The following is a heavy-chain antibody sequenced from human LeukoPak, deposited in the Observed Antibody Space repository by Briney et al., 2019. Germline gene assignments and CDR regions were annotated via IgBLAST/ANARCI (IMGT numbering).Heavy chain of an antibody. D-gene: IGHD2-8*01. J-gene: IGHJ3*02. Sequence: SVKVSCKASGGTFSSYAISWVRQAPGQGLEWMGGIIPIFGTANYAQKFQGRVTITTAEYTSTAYMELSSLRSEDTAVYYCARMVAPPNDALDIWGQGTMVTVSS. V-gene: IGHV1-69*05. CDR2: IIPIFGTA. CDR3: ARMVAPPNDALDI. CDR1: GGTFSSYA.